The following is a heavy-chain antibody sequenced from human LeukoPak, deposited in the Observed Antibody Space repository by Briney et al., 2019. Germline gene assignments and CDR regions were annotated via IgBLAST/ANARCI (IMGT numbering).Heavy chain of an antibody. J-gene: IGHJ5*02. Sequence: SETLSLTCAVYGGSFSGYYWSWIRQPPGKGLEWIGEINHSGSTNYNPSLKSRVTISVHTSKNQFSLKLSSVTAADTAVYYCARMVVVVPAAILGWFDPWGQGTLVTVSS. CDR3: ARMVVVVPAAILGWFDP. V-gene: IGHV4-34*01. D-gene: IGHD2-2*02. CDR1: GGSFSGYY. CDR2: INHSGST.